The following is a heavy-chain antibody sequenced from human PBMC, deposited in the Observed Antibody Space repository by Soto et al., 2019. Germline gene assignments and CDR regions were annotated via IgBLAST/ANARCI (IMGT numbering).Heavy chain of an antibody. J-gene: IGHJ6*03. D-gene: IGHD2-2*01. CDR3: ARAPGVPAAVYYYYYMDV. Sequence: ASVKVSCKASGYTFTSYYINWVRQATGQGLEWMGWMNPNSGNTGYAQKFQGRVTMTRNTSISTAYMELSSLRSEDTAVYYCARAPGVPAAVYYYYYMDVWGKGTTVTVSS. CDR2: MNPNSGNT. V-gene: IGHV1-8*01. CDR1: GYTFTSYY.